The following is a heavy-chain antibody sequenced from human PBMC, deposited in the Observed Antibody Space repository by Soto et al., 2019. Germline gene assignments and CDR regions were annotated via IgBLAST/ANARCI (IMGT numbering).Heavy chain of an antibody. V-gene: IGHV4-34*01. J-gene: IGHJ5*02. D-gene: IGHD2-15*01. Sequence: TLSLTCAVYGGSFSGYYWSWIRQPPGKGLEWIGEINHSGSTNYNPSLKSRVTISVDTSKNQFSLKLSSVTAADTAVYYCARGIVVVVAATPNWFDPWGQGTLVTVSS. CDR1: GGSFSGYY. CDR2: INHSGST. CDR3: ARGIVVVVAATPNWFDP.